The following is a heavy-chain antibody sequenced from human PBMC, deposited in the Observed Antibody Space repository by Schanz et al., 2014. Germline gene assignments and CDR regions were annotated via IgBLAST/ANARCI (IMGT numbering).Heavy chain of an antibody. D-gene: IGHD3-3*01. CDR1: GYIFINSG. V-gene: IGHV1-18*01. CDR3: ARDRRFFDRDDLYYFDS. CDR2: ISVYNHNK. J-gene: IGHJ4*02. Sequence: QIQLVQSVPEVKKPGAPVKVSCKASGYIFINSGISWVRQAPGQGLEWMGWISVYNHNKEYDQKFQGRVTMTTDTSTSTAYMALTDLRSDDTAVYYCARDRRFFDRDDLYYFDSWGQGTLVTVSA.